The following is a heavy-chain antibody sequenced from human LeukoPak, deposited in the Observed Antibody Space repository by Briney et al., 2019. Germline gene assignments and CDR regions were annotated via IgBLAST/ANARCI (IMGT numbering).Heavy chain of an antibody. J-gene: IGHJ4*02. V-gene: IGHV1-2*02. CDR1: GYTFTGYY. CDR2: INPNSGGT. D-gene: IGHD3-10*01. CDR3: ARRGVLWFGDFDY. Sequence: ASVTVSCMASGYTFTGYYMHWVRQAPGQGLEWMGWINPNSGGTNYAQKLQGRVTMTTDTSTSTAYMELRSLRSDDTAVYYCARRGVLWFGDFDYWGQGTLVTVSS.